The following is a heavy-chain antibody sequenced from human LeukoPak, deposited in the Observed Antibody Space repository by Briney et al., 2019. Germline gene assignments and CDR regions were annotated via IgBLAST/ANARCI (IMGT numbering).Heavy chain of an antibody. Sequence: GGSLRLSCAASGFTFDDYAMHWVRQTPGQGLVWVSRINNDGSGTSYADSVKDRFTISRDNAKNILFLQMNSLRAEDTAVYYCVRGGGCSGSPMRYGTDVWGQGNTVTVSS. CDR1: GFTFDDYA. CDR3: VRGGGCSGSPMRYGTDV. D-gene: IGHD6-19*01. CDR2: INNDGSGT. J-gene: IGHJ6*02. V-gene: IGHV3-74*01.